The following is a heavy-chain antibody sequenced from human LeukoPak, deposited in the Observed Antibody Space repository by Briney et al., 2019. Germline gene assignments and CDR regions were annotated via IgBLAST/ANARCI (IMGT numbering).Heavy chain of an antibody. CDR2: IYYSGST. J-gene: IGHJ5*02. CDR1: GGSISSGGYS. V-gene: IGHV4-61*08. Sequence: PSETLSLTCAVSGGSISSGGYSWSWIRQPPGKGLEWIGYIYYSGSTNYNPSLKSRVTISVDTSKNQFSLKLSSVTAADTAVYYCARDSRRTISPGGPWGQGTLVTVSS. D-gene: IGHD3-3*01. CDR3: ARDSRRTISPGGP.